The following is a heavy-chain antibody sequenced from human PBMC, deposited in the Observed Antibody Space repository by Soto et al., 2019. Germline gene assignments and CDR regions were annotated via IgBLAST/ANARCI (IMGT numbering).Heavy chain of an antibody. D-gene: IGHD6-13*01. CDR3: ARVDPQYSSSWTTLDY. J-gene: IGHJ4*02. Sequence: QVQLQESGPGLVKPSQTLSLTCTVSGGSISSGGYYWSWIRQHPGKVLEWIGYIYYSGSTYYNPSLKSRVTISVDTSKNQFSLKLSSVTAADTAVYYCARVDPQYSSSWTTLDYWGQGTLVTVSS. V-gene: IGHV4-31*03. CDR1: GGSISSGGYY. CDR2: IYYSGST.